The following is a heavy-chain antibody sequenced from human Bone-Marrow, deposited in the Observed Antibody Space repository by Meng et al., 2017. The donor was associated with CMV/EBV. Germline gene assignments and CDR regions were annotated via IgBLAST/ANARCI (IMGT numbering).Heavy chain of an antibody. V-gene: IGHV3-9*01. CDR3: AKGEGFDI. J-gene: IGHJ3*02. D-gene: IGHD1-26*01. CDR2: ISWNSGSI. CDR1: GFTFDDYA. Sequence: GGSLRLSCAASGFTFDDYAMHWVRQAPGKGLEWVSGISWNSGSIGYADSVKGRFTISRDNAKNSLYLQMNSLRAEDTALYYCAKGEGFDIWGQGTMVTV.